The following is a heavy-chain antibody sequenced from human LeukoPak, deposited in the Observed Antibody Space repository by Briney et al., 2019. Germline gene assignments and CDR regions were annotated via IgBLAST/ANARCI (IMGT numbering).Heavy chain of an antibody. CDR1: GFTFDDFG. D-gene: IGHD1-26*01. V-gene: IGHV3-20*04. CDR3: ARMSRRWEVLV. J-gene: IGHJ4*02. Sequence: PGGSLRLSCAASGFTFDDFGMSWVRQAPGKGLEWVSGITWNGGSTVYADSVKGRFTISRDNAKNSLYLQMNSLRAEDTALYYCARMSRRWEVLVWGQGTLVTVSS. CDR2: ITWNGGST.